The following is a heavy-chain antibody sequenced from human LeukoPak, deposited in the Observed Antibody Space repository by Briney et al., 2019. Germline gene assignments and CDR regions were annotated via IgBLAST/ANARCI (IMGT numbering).Heavy chain of an antibody. CDR3: AREGTVVAQNAFDI. V-gene: IGHV4-4*07. CDR2: IYTSGST. J-gene: IGHJ3*02. D-gene: IGHD2-2*01. Sequence: SETLSLTCTVSGGSISSYYWSWIRQPAGKGLEWIGRIYTSGSTNYNPSLKSRVTMSVDTSKNQFSLKLSSVTAADTAVYYCAREGTVVAQNAFDIWGQGTMVTVSS. CDR1: GGSISSYY.